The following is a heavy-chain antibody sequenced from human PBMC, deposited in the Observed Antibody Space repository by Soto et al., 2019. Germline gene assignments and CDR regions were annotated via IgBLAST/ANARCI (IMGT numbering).Heavy chain of an antibody. Sequence: ASVKVSCKASGGTFSSYTISWVRQAPGQGLEWMGWINPNSGGTNYAQKFQGWVTMTRDTSISTAYMELSRLRSDDTAVYYCAREELPVYYYYYGMDVWGQGTTVTVSS. D-gene: IGHD2-15*01. CDR2: INPNSGGT. J-gene: IGHJ6*02. CDR1: GGTFSSYT. V-gene: IGHV1-2*04. CDR3: AREELPVYYYYYGMDV.